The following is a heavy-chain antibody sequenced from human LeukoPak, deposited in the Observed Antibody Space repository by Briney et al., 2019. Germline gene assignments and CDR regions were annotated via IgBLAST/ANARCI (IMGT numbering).Heavy chain of an antibody. V-gene: IGHV3-74*01. CDR1: GFTFSNYW. CDR2: THSDGSST. Sequence: GGSLRLSCAASGFTFSNYWMHWVRQAPGKGLVWVSRTHSDGSSTFYADSVKGRSTIRRDNAKKTLYLQMNSLRAEDTAVYYCSTTRTTTYWGQGTLVTVSS. D-gene: IGHD1-26*01. J-gene: IGHJ4*02. CDR3: STTRTTTY.